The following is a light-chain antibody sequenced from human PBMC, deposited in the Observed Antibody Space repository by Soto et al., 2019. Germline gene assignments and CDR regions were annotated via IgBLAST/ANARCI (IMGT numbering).Light chain of an antibody. CDR1: QNIDHH. Sequence: ARVTITCRASQNIDHHLNWYQHKPGRAPKLLMDAASRMQSGVPSRFSGSGTGTEFTLIINSLQPEDFATYYCQQSYSTTWTFGQGTRVEVK. V-gene: IGKV1-39*01. CDR2: AAS. J-gene: IGKJ1*01. CDR3: QQSYSTTWT.